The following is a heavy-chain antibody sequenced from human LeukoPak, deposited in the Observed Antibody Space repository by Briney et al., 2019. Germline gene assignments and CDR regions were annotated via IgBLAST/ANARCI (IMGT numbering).Heavy chain of an antibody. J-gene: IGHJ4*02. CDR2: ISYSGST. D-gene: IGHD3-10*01. CDR1: GGSISSSSFY. CDR3: VRCLFGEPWVDY. Sequence: SETLSLTCTVSGGSISSSSFYWGWIRQPPGKGLGWIGSISYSGSTSYNPSLKSRVTISVDTSKNQFSLKLSSVTAADTSVYYCVRCLFGEPWVDYWGQGTLVTVSA. V-gene: IGHV4-39*01.